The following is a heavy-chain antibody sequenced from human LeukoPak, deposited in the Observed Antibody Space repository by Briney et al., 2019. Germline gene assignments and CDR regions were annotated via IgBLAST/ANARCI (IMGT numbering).Heavy chain of an antibody. CDR1: GFTFSSHW. CDR2: IDRDGSST. CDR3: ARGETGSYGGSYQTVGY. J-gene: IGHJ4*02. V-gene: IGHV3-74*01. D-gene: IGHD1-26*01. Sequence: PGGSLRLSCAASGFTFSSHWMHWVRQAPGKGLVWVSRIDRDGSSTTYADSVKGRFTISRDNAKNTLYLKMNSLRAEDTAVYYCARGETGSYGGSYQTVGYWGQGTLVTVSS.